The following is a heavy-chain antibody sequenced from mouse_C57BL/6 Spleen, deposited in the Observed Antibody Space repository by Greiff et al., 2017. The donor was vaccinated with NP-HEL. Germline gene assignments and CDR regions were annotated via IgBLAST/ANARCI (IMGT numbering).Heavy chain of an antibody. J-gene: IGHJ2*01. D-gene: IGHD2-1*01. Sequence: QVQLKESGAELVRPGASVKLSCKASGYTFTDYYINWVKQRPGQGLEWIARIYPGSGNTYYNEKFKGKATLTAEKSSSTAYMQLSSLTSEDSAVYFWARSDIYYGNYVGYWGQGTTLTVSS. CDR2: IYPGSGNT. CDR3: ARSDIYYGNYVGY. CDR1: GYTFTDYY. V-gene: IGHV1-76*01.